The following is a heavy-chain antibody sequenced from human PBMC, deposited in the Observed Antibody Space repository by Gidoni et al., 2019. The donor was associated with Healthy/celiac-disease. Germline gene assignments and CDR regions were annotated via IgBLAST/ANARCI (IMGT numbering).Heavy chain of an antibody. CDR1: GFTFSSYE. D-gene: IGHD4-17*01. CDR3: ARDRVGDYGAFDY. CDR2: ISSSGSTI. V-gene: IGHV3-48*03. J-gene: IGHJ4*02. Sequence: EVQLVESGGGLVQPGGSLRLSCAASGFTFSSYEMNWVRQAPGKGLEWVSYISSSGSTIYYADSVKGRFTISRDNAKNSLYLQMNSLRAEDTAVYYCARDRVGDYGAFDYWGQGTLVTVSS.